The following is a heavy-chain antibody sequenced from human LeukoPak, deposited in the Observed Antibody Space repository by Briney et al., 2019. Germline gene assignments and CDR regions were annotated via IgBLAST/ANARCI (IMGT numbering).Heavy chain of an antibody. CDR2: IWADGTT. D-gene: IGHD3-16*01. CDR1: GFSVSNHY. J-gene: IGHJ5*02. CDR3: ARDGADIESWVELDA. Sequence: GGSLLLSCAASGFSVSNHYMAWVRPAPGRRLEWVSFIWADGTTFYTDSVRGRFTVSRDQFKNTLYLQMSSLRPDDTALYYCARDGADIESWVELDAWGQGTQVSVSA. V-gene: IGHV3-53*05.